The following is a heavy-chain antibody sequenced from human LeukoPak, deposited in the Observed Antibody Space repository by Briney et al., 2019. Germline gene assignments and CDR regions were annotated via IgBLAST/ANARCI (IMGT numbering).Heavy chain of an antibody. CDR1: GYTFTSYD. D-gene: IGHD3-22*01. Sequence: ASVKVSCKASGYTFTSYDINWVRQATGQGLEWMGWMNPNSGNTGYAQKFQGRGTMTRNTSTSTAYMELSRLRSEDTDVYYCARNRYYYDSSGYHYEVQYYFDYWGQGTLVTVSS. V-gene: IGHV1-8*01. CDR3: ARNRYYYDSSGYHYEVQYYFDY. CDR2: MNPNSGNT. J-gene: IGHJ4*02.